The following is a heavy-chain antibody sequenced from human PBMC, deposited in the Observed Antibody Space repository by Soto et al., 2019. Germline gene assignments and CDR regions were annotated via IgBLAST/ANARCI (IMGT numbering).Heavy chain of an antibody. D-gene: IGHD2-2*01. J-gene: IGHJ6*02. CDR3: ARDRWDIVVVPAASGQTTILDYYYGMDV. V-gene: IGHV3-48*03. CDR1: GGNCRSYG. CDR2: ISSSGSTI. Sequence: PGGPMRLSYAAAGGNCRSYGVNWVRKDRGKGLEWVSYISSSGSTIYYADSVKGRFTISRDNAKNSLYLQMNSLRADDTAVYYCARDRWDIVVVPAASGQTTILDYYYGMDVWVQGIKVTFSS.